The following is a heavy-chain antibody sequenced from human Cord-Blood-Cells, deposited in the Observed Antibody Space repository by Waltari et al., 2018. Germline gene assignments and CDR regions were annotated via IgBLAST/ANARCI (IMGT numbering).Heavy chain of an antibody. CDR2: ISGSGGST. D-gene: IGHD6-6*01. J-gene: IGHJ4*02. CDR3: AKDPSKSSSSPFDY. V-gene: IGHV3-23*01. Sequence: EVPLLESGGGLVQPGGSLRLSCAASGFTFSSSAMRWVRQAPGTGLEWVSAISGSGGSTYYADSVKGRFTISRDNSKNTLYLQMNSLRAEDTAVYYCAKDPSKSSSSPFDYWGQGTLVTVSS. CDR1: GFTFSSSA.